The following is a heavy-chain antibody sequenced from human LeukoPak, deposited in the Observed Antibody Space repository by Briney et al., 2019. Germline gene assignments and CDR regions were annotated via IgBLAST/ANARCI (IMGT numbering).Heavy chain of an antibody. CDR2: MNPNSGNT. CDR1: GYTFTSYD. Sequence: ASVKVSCKASGYTFTSYDINWVRQATGQGLEWMGWMNPNSGNTGYAQKFQGRVTMTRNTSISTAYMELSSLRSEDTAVYYCARARSCYYDSSGHSDYWGQGTLVTVSS. CDR3: ARARSCYYDSSGHSDY. D-gene: IGHD3-22*01. V-gene: IGHV1-8*01. J-gene: IGHJ4*02.